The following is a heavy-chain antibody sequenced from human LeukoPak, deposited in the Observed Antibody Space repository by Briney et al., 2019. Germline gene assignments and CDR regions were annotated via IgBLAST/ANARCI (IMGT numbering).Heavy chain of an antibody. Sequence: GGSLRLSCAASGFTFSIHSMNWVRQAPGKGLEWVSCISSSSSYTYYADSVKGRFTISRDNAKNSPYLQMNSLRADDTAVYYCARGVNVDTAMTDFWGQGTLVTVSS. CDR2: ISSSSSYT. CDR3: ARGVNVDTAMTDF. V-gene: IGHV3-21*01. CDR1: GFTFSIHS. J-gene: IGHJ4*02. D-gene: IGHD5-18*01.